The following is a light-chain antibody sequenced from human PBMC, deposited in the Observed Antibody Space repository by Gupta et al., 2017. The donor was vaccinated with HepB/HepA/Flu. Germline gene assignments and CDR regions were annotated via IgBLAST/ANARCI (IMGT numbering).Light chain of an antibody. V-gene: IGKV3-20*01. CDR2: GAS. CDR1: QSVSSSY. CDR3: QQDGSSLYT. Sequence: DIVFPPSPGTLSLSPGERATLSCRASQSVSSSYLAWYQQKPGQAPRLLIYGASSRATGIPDRFSGSGSGTDFTLTISRLEPEDFAVYYCQQDGSSLYTFGQGTKLEIK. J-gene: IGKJ2*01.